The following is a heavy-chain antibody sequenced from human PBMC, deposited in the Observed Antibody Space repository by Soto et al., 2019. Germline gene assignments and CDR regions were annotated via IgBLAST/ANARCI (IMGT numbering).Heavy chain of an antibody. Sequence: GGSLRLSCTASGFTFANYAMHWVRQAPGKGLEWVARVSSGGGNKYYADAVKGRFTISRDNSKNTLYLQMNSLRAEDTAVYYCARDHGRFLEWLLSYYYGMDVWGQGTTVTVSS. J-gene: IGHJ6*02. V-gene: IGHV3-30-3*01. D-gene: IGHD3-3*01. CDR1: GFTFANYA. CDR3: ARDHGRFLEWLLSYYYGMDV. CDR2: VSSGGGNK.